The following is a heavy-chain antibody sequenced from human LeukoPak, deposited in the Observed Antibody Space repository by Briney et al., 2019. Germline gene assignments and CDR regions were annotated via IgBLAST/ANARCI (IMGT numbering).Heavy chain of an antibody. J-gene: IGHJ4*02. CDR2: ISYSGST. Sequence: PSETLSLTCTVSGDSISSYYWSWIRQPPGKGLEWIGYISYSGSTNYNPSLKSRVTISVDTSKNQFSLKLSSVTAADTAVYYCPRHGVTGGWYLDWGQGTLVTVSS. V-gene: IGHV4-59*08. CDR3: PRHGVTGGWYLD. D-gene: IGHD6-19*01. CDR1: GDSISSYY.